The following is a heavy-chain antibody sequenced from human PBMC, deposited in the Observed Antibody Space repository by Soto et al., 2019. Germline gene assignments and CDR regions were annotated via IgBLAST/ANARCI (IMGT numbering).Heavy chain of an antibody. Sequence: ASVKVSCKVSGHTLSELSIHWVRRAPGQGFEWIGWINPHSRGTNYAQKFQGRVTMTRDTSNNTAYMELRGLRSDDTAVYYCARVTLKAGNWFDPWGQGTLVTVS. CDR2: INPHSRGT. CDR3: ARVTLKAGNWFDP. V-gene: IGHV1-2*02. J-gene: IGHJ5*02. CDR1: GHTLSELS.